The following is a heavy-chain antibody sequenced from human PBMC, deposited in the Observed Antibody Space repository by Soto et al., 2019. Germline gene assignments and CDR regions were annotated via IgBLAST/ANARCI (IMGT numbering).Heavy chain of an antibody. CDR3: ARAGYCGPGCYYYFYY. CDR1: GFTFGSYW. CDR2: IKPDGSAT. Sequence: GGSLRLSCAVSGFTFGSYWMNWVRLIPGKGLEWVAYIKPDGSATYYVDSVKGRFTISRDNAKNSLYLQMNSLRVEDTSVYYCARAGYCGPGCYYYFYYRGQGTLVTVSS. D-gene: IGHD2-21*02. J-gene: IGHJ4*02. V-gene: IGHV3-7*01.